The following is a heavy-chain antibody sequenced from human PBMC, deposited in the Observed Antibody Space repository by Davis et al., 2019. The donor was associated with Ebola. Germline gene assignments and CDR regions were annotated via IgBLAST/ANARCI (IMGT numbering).Heavy chain of an antibody. CDR3: ARGYDYGDY. V-gene: IGHV3-30-3*01. Sequence: GESLKISCAASGFTFSSYAMHWVRQAPGKGLEWVAVISYDGSNKYYADSVKGRFTISRDNSKNTLYLQMNSLRAEDTAVYYCARGYDYGDYWGQGTLVTVSS. J-gene: IGHJ4*02. CDR1: GFTFSSYA. CDR2: ISYDGSNK. D-gene: IGHD2-15*01.